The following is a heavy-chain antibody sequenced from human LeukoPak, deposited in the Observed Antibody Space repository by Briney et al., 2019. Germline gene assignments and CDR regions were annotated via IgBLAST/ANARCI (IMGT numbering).Heavy chain of an antibody. V-gene: IGHV3-48*04. CDR1: GFTFSSYS. CDR2: ISSLSGSI. J-gene: IGHJ4*02. CDR3: ARQDYGDYVSSDY. Sequence: GGSLRLSCAAPGFTFSSYSMNWVRQAPGEGLEWVSYISSLSGSIYYADSVKGRFTISRDNAKNSLYLQMNSLRAEDTAVYYCARQDYGDYVSSDYWGQGTLVTVSS. D-gene: IGHD4-17*01.